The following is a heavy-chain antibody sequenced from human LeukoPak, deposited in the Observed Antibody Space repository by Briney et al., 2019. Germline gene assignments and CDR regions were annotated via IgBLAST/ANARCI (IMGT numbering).Heavy chain of an antibody. CDR2: IYHSGST. CDR1: GVSISGSDW. Sequence: SETLSLTCAVSGVSISGSDWWTWVRQPPGKGLEWIGEIYHSGSTNYNPSPKSRVTISVDKSKKQFSLNLRSVTAADTAVYYCARNGGNSDVDYWGQGTLVTVSS. CDR3: ARNGGNSDVDY. D-gene: IGHD4-23*01. J-gene: IGHJ4*02. V-gene: IGHV4-4*02.